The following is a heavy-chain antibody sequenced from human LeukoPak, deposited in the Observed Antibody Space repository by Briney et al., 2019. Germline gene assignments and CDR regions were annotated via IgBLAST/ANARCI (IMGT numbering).Heavy chain of an antibody. D-gene: IGHD5-24*01. CDR2: INPNSGGT. J-gene: IGHJ4*02. CDR3: ARDVESRDGYNSNFDY. V-gene: IGHV1-2*02. CDR1: GGTFSSYA. Sequence: GASVKVSCKASGGTFSSYAISWVRQAPGQGLEWMGWINPNSGGTNYAQKFQGRVTMTRDTSISTAYMELSRLRSDDTAVYYCARDVESRDGYNSNFDYWGQGTLVTVSS.